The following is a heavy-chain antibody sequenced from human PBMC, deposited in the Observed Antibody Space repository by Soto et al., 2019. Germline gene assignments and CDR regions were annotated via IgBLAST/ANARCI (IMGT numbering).Heavy chain of an antibody. CDR2: ISYDGSNK. CDR1: GFTFSSYA. D-gene: IGHD3-22*01. Sequence: GGSLRLSCAASGFTFSSYAMHWVRQAPGKGLEWVAVISYDGSNKYYADSVKGRFTISRDNSKNTLYLQMNSLRAEDTAVYYCARDSYYDSSGYYPNLSPYYFDYWGQGTLVTVSS. J-gene: IGHJ4*02. CDR3: ARDSYYDSSGYYPNLSPYYFDY. V-gene: IGHV3-30-3*01.